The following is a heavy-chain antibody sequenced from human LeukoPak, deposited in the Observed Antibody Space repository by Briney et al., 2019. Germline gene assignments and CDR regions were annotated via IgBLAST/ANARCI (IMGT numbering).Heavy chain of an antibody. V-gene: IGHV4-34*01. J-gene: IGHJ6*04. D-gene: IGHD2-2*01. CDR2: INHSGST. Sequence: KPSETLSLTCAVYGGSFSGYYWSGIRQPPGKGLEWIGEINHSGSTNYNPSLKSRVTISVDTSKNQFSLKLSSVTAADTAVYYCARGGWYCSSTSCRRRDYYYYYGMDVWGKGTTVTVSS. CDR3: ARGGWYCSSTSCRRRDYYYYYGMDV. CDR1: GGSFSGYY.